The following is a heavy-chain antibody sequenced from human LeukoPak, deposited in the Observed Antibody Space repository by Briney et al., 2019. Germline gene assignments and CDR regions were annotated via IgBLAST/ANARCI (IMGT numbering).Heavy chain of an antibody. CDR2: IYNDGRT. V-gene: IGHV3-66*01. Sequence: GGSLRLSCAASGFTFSHNYMSWVRQAPGKGLEWVSNIYNDGRTYYRDSVKGRFTISRDDSENTLYLQMNNLRAEDTAVYYCARTESYNSAAYNPTWGQGTLVTVSS. CDR1: GFTFSHNY. J-gene: IGHJ5*02. D-gene: IGHD3-16*01. CDR3: ARTESYNSAAYNPT.